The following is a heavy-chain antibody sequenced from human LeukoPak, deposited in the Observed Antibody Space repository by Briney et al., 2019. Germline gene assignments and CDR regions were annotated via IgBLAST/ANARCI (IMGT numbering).Heavy chain of an antibody. D-gene: IGHD6-13*01. CDR3: ARQIALAGTAGFDF. V-gene: IGHV4-59*01. J-gene: IGHJ4*02. CDR2: IYYSGST. Sequence: SETLSLTCTGSGGSISSYYWSWIRQPPGKGLEGIGYIYYSGSTNYNPSLKSRVTISVDTSKNQFSLKLSSVTAADTAVYYCARQIALAGTAGFDFWGQGALVTVSS. CDR1: GGSISSYY.